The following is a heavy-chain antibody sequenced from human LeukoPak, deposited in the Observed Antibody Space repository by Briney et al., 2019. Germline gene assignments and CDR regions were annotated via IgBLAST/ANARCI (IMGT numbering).Heavy chain of an antibody. CDR2: ISAYNGNT. CDR3: ARTDSSGYYYPPVFDY. V-gene: IGHV1-18*01. D-gene: IGHD3-22*01. CDR1: GYTFTSYG. Sequence: ASVKVSCKASGYTFTSYGISWVRQAPGQGREWMGWISAYNGNTNNAQKLQGRVTMTTDTSTSTAYMELRSLRSDDTAVYYCARTDSSGYYYPPVFDYWGQGTLVTVSS. J-gene: IGHJ4*02.